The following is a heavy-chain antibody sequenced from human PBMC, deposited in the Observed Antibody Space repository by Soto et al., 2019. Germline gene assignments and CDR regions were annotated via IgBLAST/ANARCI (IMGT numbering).Heavy chain of an antibody. Sequence: GGSLRLSCAASGFTFSTYAMSWVRQAPGKGLEWVSAISGSGTSRYYADSAKGRFSISRDNSKNTLFLQLNSLRAEDTAVYYCAKELLRLGESLERYFDYWGQGTPVTVSS. J-gene: IGHJ4*02. CDR2: ISGSGTSR. D-gene: IGHD3-10*01. CDR1: GFTFSTYA. CDR3: AKELLRLGESLERYFDY. V-gene: IGHV3-23*01.